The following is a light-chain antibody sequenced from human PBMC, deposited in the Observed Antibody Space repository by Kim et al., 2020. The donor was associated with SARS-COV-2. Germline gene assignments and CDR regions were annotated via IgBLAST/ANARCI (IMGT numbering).Light chain of an antibody. J-gene: IGKJ2*01. V-gene: IGKV3-11*01. CDR2: VAS. CDR1: RSHTSY. Sequence: SPGEGDTDTRRCRRSHTSYIDWYEQKQGQAPEVRSHVASGGASGIAGRFSGSGGRTGLTLCIISLGREEVEVYYCQQRRNWPARYTFGQGTKLEIK. CDR3: QQRRNWPARYT.